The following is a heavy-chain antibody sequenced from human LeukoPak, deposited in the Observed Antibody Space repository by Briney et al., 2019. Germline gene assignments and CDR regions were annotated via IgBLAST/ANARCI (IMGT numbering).Heavy chain of an antibody. V-gene: IGHV4-34*01. D-gene: IGHD4-17*01. CDR3: AVYGLRRLVDY. CDR2: INHSGST. J-gene: IGHJ4*02. Sequence: SETLSLTCAVYGGSFSGYYWSWIRQPPGKGLEWIGEINHSGSTNYNPSLKSRVTISVDTSKNQFSLKLSSVTAADTAVYYYAVYGLRRLVDYWGQGTLITVSS. CDR1: GGSFSGYY.